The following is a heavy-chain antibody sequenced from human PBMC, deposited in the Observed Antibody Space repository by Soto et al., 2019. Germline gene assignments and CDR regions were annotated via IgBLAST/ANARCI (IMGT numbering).Heavy chain of an antibody. J-gene: IGHJ4*02. CDR1: GFTFSSYG. CDR2: IWYDGSNK. CDR3: ARDLAAAD. V-gene: IGHV3-33*01. D-gene: IGHD6-13*01. Sequence: QVQLVESGGGVVQPGRSLRLSFAASGFTFSSYGMHWVRQAPGKGLEWVAVIWYDGSNKYYADSVKGRFTISRDNSKNTLSLQMNSLRAEDTAEYYCARDLAAADWGQGTLVTVSS.